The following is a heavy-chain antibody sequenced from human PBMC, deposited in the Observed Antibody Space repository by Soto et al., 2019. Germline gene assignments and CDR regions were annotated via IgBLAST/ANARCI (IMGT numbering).Heavy chain of an antibody. CDR1: GYSFTSYW. D-gene: IGHD3-10*01. Sequence: GESLKISFKGSGYSFTSYWISWVRQMPGKGLEWMGRIDPSDSYTNYSPSFQGHVTISADKSISTAYLQWSSLKASDTAMYYCARRGGYYYGSGFYYGMDVWGQGTTVTVSS. V-gene: IGHV5-10-1*01. J-gene: IGHJ6*02. CDR2: IDPSDSYT. CDR3: ARRGGYYYGSGFYYGMDV.